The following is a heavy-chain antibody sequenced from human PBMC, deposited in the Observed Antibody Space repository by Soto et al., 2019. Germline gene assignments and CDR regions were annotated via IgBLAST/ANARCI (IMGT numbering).Heavy chain of an antibody. J-gene: IGHJ3*02. D-gene: IGHD5-12*01. CDR2: IIPILGIA. Sequence: ASVKVSCKASGGTFSSYTISWVRQAPGQGLEWMGRIIPILGIANYAQKFQGSVTITADKSTSTAYMELSSLRSEDTAVYYCATAMSGYDSGDDAFDIWGQGTMVTVSS. V-gene: IGHV1-69*02. CDR3: ATAMSGYDSGDDAFDI. CDR1: GGTFSSYT.